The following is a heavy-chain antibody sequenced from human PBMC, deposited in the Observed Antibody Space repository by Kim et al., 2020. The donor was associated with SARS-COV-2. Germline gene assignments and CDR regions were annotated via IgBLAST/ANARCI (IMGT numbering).Heavy chain of an antibody. CDR2: ISSSGSTI. CDR3: ARGGEDFGVVIILSSGYEYGMDV. V-gene: IGHV3-11*01. J-gene: IGHJ6*02. Sequence: GGSLRLSCAASGFTFSDYYMSWIRQAPGKGLEWVSYISSSGSTIYYADSVKGRFTISRDNAKNSLYLQMNSLRAEDTVVYYCARGGEDFGVVIILSSGYEYGMDVWGQGTTVTVSS. CDR1: GFTFSDYY. D-gene: IGHD3-3*01.